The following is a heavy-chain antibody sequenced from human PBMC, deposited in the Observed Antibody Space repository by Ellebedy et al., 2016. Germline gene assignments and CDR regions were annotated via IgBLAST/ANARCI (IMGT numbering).Heavy chain of an antibody. CDR1: GGTFSSYA. Sequence: ASVKVSXKASGGTFSSYAISWVRQAPGQGLEWMGIINPSGGSTSYAQKFQGRVTMTRDTSTSTAYMELRSLRSDDTAVYYCARDLAALVYCSSTSCYFDYWGQGTLVTVSS. J-gene: IGHJ4*02. V-gene: IGHV1-46*01. D-gene: IGHD2-2*01. CDR2: INPSGGST. CDR3: ARDLAALVYCSSTSCYFDY.